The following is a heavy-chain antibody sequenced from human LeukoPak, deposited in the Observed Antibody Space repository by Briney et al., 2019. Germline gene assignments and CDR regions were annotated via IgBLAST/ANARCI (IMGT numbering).Heavy chain of an antibody. CDR2: IYSGGST. Sequence: GGSLRLSCAASGFNFRSYNMHWVRQAPGKGLEWVSVIYSGGSTYYADSVKGRFTISRDNSKNTLYLQMNSLRAEDTAVYYCARDGVGATTKGAFDIWGQGTMVTVSS. CDR1: GFNFRSYN. D-gene: IGHD1-26*01. V-gene: IGHV3-53*01. CDR3: ARDGVGATTKGAFDI. J-gene: IGHJ3*02.